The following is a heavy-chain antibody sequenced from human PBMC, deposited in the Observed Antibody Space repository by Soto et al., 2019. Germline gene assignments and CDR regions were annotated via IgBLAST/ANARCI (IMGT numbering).Heavy chain of an antibody. CDR3: TTGASSGWAEGGYYYYGMDV. CDR1: GFTFSNAW. V-gene: IGHV3-15*07. CDR2: IKSKTDGGTT. J-gene: IGHJ6*02. Sequence: PGGSLRLSCAASGFTFSNAWMNWVRQAPGKGLEWVGRIKSKTDGGTTDYAAPVKGRFTISRDDSKNTLYLQMNSLKTEDTAVYYCTTGASSGWAEGGYYYYGMDVWGQGTTVTVSS. D-gene: IGHD6-19*01.